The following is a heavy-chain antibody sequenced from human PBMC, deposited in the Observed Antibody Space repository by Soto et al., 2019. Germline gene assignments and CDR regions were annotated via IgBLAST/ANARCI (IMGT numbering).Heavy chain of an antibody. Sequence: EVQRMESGGGLVQPGGSLKLACLASGFPLSDSAIHWVRKASGKGLEWVGRIRSKTNNYATTYGAPVRGRFTLSRDDSKNTAYLQMNNLESEDAAVYYCTRHAGRHVEHSFYYSFMDVWGKGTTVSV. CDR1: GFPLSDSA. V-gene: IGHV3-73*01. CDR3: TRHAGRHVEHSFYYSFMDV. D-gene: IGHD3-3*02. J-gene: IGHJ6*03. CDR2: IRSKTNNYAT.